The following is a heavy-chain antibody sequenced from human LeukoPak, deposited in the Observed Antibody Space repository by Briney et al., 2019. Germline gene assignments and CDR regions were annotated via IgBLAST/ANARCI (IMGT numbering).Heavy chain of an antibody. V-gene: IGHV3-23*01. CDR1: GFTFSSYA. CDR2: ISGSGGST. J-gene: IGHJ4*02. D-gene: IGHD2-2*01. Sequence: LPGGSLRLSCAASGFTFSSYAMSWVRQAPGKGLEWVSAISGSGGSTYYADSVKGRFTISRDNSKNTLYLQMNSLRAEDTAVYYCAKGGRYCSSTSCPYDYWGQGTLVTVSS. CDR3: AKGGRYCSSTSCPYDY.